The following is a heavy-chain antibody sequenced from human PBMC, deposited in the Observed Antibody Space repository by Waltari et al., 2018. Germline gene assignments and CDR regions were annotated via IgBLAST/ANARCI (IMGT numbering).Heavy chain of an antibody. CDR1: GYSFTSYW. CDR3: ARHSPTDWFDP. V-gene: IGHV5-51*01. J-gene: IGHJ5*02. Sequence: EVQLVQSGAEVKKPGESLKISCKGSGYSFTSYWIGWVRQMPGKGLEWVGIIYAGASYTRYSPSFQGQVTISADKSIITSYLHWSSLKASDTAMYYCARHSPTDWFDPWGQGTLVTVSS. CDR2: IYAGASYT. D-gene: IGHD4-17*01.